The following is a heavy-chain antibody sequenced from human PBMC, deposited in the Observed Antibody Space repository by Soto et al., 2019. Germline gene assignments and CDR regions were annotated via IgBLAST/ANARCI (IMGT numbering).Heavy chain of an antibody. V-gene: IGHV3-30*03. CDR1: GFTFSSYG. J-gene: IGHJ4*02. D-gene: IGHD3-3*01. CDR2: ISYDGSNK. CDR3: ARGVITIFGVVITGGYFDY. Sequence: GGSLRLSCAASGFTFSSYGMHWVRQAPGKGLEWVAVISYDGSNKYYADSVKGRFTISRDNSKNTLYLQMNSLRAEDTAVYYCARGVITIFGVVITGGYFDYWGQGTLVTVSS.